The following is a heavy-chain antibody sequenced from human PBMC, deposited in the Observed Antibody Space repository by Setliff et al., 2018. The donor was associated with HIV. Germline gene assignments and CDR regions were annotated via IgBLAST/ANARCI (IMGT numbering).Heavy chain of an antibody. V-gene: IGHV4-59*08. CDR3: ASITGSTIDY. J-gene: IGHJ4*02. D-gene: IGHD1-7*01. CDR1: GGSINSYY. Sequence: SETLSLTCSVSGGSINSYYWSWIRQPPGKGLEWVGYIYYSGSTYYNPSLKSRVTISVDTSKNQFSLKLSSVTAADTAVYYCASITGSTIDYWGQGTLVTVSS. CDR2: IYYSGST.